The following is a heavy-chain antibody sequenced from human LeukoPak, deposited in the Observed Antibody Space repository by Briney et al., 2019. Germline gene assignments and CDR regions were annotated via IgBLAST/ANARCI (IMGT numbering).Heavy chain of an antibody. CDR3: ARDDYSNYVQAFDI. Sequence: GGSLRLSCAASGFTFSSYAMHWVRQAPGKGLEWVAVISYDGSNEYYADSVKGRFTTSRDNSKNTLYLQMNSLRAEDTAVYYCARDDYSNYVQAFDIWGQGTMVTVSS. CDR2: ISYDGSNE. CDR1: GFTFSSYA. J-gene: IGHJ3*02. V-gene: IGHV3-30-3*01. D-gene: IGHD4-11*01.